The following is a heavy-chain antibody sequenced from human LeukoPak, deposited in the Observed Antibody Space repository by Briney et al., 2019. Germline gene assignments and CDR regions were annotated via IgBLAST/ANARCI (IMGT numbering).Heavy chain of an antibody. CDR1: GFTFKHYA. J-gene: IGHJ1*01. CDR3: VEESESGGYRSFRH. Sequence: GGSLRLSCAASGFTFKHYAMHWVRQAPGKGLEWVCLISWDGGNTNYADSVKGRFTISRDNSKNSLYLQMHSLRAEDTAWYYCVEESESGGYRSFRHWGQGTLVTVSS. V-gene: IGHV3-43D*04. CDR2: ISWDGGNT. D-gene: IGHD3-22*01.